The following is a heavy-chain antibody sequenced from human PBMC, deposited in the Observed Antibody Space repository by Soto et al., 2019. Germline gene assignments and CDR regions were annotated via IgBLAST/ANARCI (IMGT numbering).Heavy chain of an antibody. Sequence: SQTLSLTCVISGDSVSSNSAAWNWIRQSPSRGLEWLGRTYYRSKWYNDYAVSVKSRITINPDTSKNQFSLQLNSVTPEDTAVYYCARTPRITIFGVVIQSYYYYYGMDVWGQGTTVTVSS. CDR1: GDSVSSNSAA. CDR2: TYYRSKWYN. J-gene: IGHJ6*02. CDR3: ARTPRITIFGVVIQSYYYYYGMDV. D-gene: IGHD3-3*01. V-gene: IGHV6-1*01.